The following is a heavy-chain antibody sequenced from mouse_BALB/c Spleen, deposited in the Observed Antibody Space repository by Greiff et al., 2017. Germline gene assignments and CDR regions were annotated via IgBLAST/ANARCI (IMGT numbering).Heavy chain of an antibody. Sequence: EVQLQQSGAELVKPGASVKLSCTASGFNIKDTYMHWVKQRPEQGLEWIGRIDPANGNTKYDPKFQGKATITADTSSNTAYLQLSSLTSEDTAVYYCLTVVAKAYWGQGTLVTVSA. V-gene: IGHV14-3*02. CDR3: LTVVAKAY. D-gene: IGHD1-1*01. CDR1: GFNIKDTY. J-gene: IGHJ3*01. CDR2: IDPANGNT.